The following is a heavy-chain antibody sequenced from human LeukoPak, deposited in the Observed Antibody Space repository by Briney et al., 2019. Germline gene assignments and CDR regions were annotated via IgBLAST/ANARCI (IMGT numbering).Heavy chain of an antibody. CDR3: AYGSGREGYMDV. J-gene: IGHJ6*03. V-gene: IGHV3-74*01. CDR2: IRSDGSST. Sequence: GGSLRLSCAASGFTFSSYWMHWVRHGAGKGLGWVSFIRSDGSSTNYADSVKGRFTISRDNAKNTLYLQMNSLRAEDTAVYYCAYGSGREGYMDVWGKGTTVTVSS. CDR1: GFTFSSYW. D-gene: IGHD3-10*01.